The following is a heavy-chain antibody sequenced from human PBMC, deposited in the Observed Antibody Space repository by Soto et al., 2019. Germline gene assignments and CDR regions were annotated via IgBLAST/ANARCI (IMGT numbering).Heavy chain of an antibody. J-gene: IGHJ4*02. CDR2: IYSGGST. CDR3: ARDRGFD. D-gene: IGHD3-22*01. CDR1: EIPVSSNY. V-gene: IGHV3-66*01. Sequence: VGSLILSCAASEIPVSSNYMSWVRQAPGKGLEWVSVIYSGGSTYYADSVKGRFTISRDNSKNTLYLQMNSLRVEDTAVYYCARDRGFDWGQGTLVTVSS.